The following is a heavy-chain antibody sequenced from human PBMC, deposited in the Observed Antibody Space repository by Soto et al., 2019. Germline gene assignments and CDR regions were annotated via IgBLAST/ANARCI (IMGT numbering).Heavy chain of an antibody. J-gene: IGHJ6*02. D-gene: IGHD2-2*01. CDR3: ASGLVPAAFYYYYGMDV. CDR1: GFTFSSYA. CDR2: ISYDGSNK. V-gene: IGHV3-30-3*01. Sequence: QVQLVESGGGVVQPGRSLRLSCAASGFTFSSYAMHWVRQAPGKGLEWVAVISYDGSNKYYADSVKGRITISRDNSKNTLYLQMNSLRVEDTAVYYRASGLVPAAFYYYYGMDVWGQGTTVTVSS.